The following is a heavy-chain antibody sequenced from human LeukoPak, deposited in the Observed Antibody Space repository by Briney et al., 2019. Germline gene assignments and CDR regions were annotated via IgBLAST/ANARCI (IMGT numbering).Heavy chain of an antibody. Sequence: ASVKVSCKASGYTFTGYYMHWVRQAPGQGLEWMGWINPNSGGTNYAQKFQGRVTMTRDTSISTAYMELSRLRSDDTAVYYCARARIGYFWSGYPNWFDPWGQGTLVTVSS. CDR2: INPNSGGT. CDR1: GYTFTGYY. D-gene: IGHD3-3*01. V-gene: IGHV1-2*02. CDR3: ARARIGYFWSGYPNWFDP. J-gene: IGHJ5*02.